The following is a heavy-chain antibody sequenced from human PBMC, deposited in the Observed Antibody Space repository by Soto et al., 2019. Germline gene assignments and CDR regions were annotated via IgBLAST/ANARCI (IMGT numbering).Heavy chain of an antibody. Sequence: KTSETLSLTCTVSGGSISSGGYYWSWIRQHPGKGLEWIGYIYYSGSTYYNPSLKSRVTISVDTSKNQFSLKLSSVTAADTAVYYCARGSFKPAMEAPPLYNWFDPWGQGTLVTVSS. CDR2: IYYSGST. J-gene: IGHJ5*02. CDR3: ARGSFKPAMEAPPLYNWFDP. V-gene: IGHV4-31*03. D-gene: IGHD5-18*01. CDR1: GGSISSGGYY.